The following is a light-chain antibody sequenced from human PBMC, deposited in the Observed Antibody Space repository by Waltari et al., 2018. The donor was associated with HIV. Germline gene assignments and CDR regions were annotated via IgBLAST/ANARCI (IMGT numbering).Light chain of an antibody. CDR3: SSYSPTLM. CDR1: TDIGPFTS. Sequence: QSALTQPASVSGSPGQSITISCTGPTDIGPFTSVSWYQVHPGKAPNLIIFDVTRRPSGVSSRFSGSKSANAASLTISDLRPEDEADYYCSSYSPTLMFGGGTHLTVL. CDR2: DVT. J-gene: IGLJ3*02. V-gene: IGLV2-14*03.